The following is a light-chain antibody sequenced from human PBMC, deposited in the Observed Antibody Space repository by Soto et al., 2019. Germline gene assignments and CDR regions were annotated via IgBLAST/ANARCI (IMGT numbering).Light chain of an antibody. Sequence: DIQMTQSPSSLSASVGDGVTITCRASQSISSYVSWYQQKPGKAPKLLIYAASRLESGVPSRFSGSRSGTDFTPTISSLQPEDFATYYCQQSYSRMTFGQGTKVDIK. J-gene: IGKJ1*01. CDR2: AAS. CDR3: QQSYSRMT. CDR1: QSISSY. V-gene: IGKV1-39*01.